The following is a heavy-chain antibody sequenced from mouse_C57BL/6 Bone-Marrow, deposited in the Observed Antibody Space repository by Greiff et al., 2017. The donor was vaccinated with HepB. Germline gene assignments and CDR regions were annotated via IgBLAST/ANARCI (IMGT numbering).Heavy chain of an antibody. V-gene: IGHV1-80*01. CDR1: GYAFSSYW. CDR3: ARQWLGWYFDV. D-gene: IGHD2-2*01. CDR2: IYPGDGDT. Sequence: VKVVESGAELVKPGASVKISCKASGYAFSSYWMNWVKQRPGKGLEWIGQIYPGDGDTNYNGKFKGKATLTADKSSSTAYMQLSSLTSEDSAVYFCARQWLGWYFDVWGTGTTVTVSS. J-gene: IGHJ1*03.